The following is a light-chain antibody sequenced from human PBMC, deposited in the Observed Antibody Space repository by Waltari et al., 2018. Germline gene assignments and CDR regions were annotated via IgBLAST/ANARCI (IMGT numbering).Light chain of an antibody. V-gene: IGKV3-20*01. J-gene: IGKJ1*01. Sequence: EIVLTQSPATLSLSAGETATLSCRASQSVKSNFLAWYQQQPGQAPRLLSYGTSNRATDIPDRFSGSGSGTDFTLTISRLEPEDFAIYYCQQYGGSPRGTFGQGTKVEIK. CDR3: QQYGGSPRGT. CDR2: GTS. CDR1: QSVKSNF.